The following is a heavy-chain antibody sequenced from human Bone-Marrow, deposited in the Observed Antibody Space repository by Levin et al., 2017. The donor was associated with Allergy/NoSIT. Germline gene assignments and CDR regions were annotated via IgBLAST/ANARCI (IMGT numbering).Heavy chain of an antibody. J-gene: IGHJ2*01. D-gene: IGHD2-2*01. CDR3: AREDCSSTSCYRFFNL. Sequence: GESLKISCAASRFTFSSYAMHWVRQAPGKGLEWVAVISDDGSKIFYADSAKGRFTVSRDNSKNTLYLQMDSLRVEDTAVYHCAREDCSSTSCYRFFNLWGRGTLVTVSS. CDR2: ISDDGSKI. CDR1: RFTFSSYA. V-gene: IGHV3-30-3*01.